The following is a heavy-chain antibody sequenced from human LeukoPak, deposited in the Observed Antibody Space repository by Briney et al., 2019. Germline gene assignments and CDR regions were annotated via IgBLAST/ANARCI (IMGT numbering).Heavy chain of an antibody. CDR2: IYYSGST. V-gene: IGHV4-30-4*08. CDR3: ASMIQDYYYYYYMDV. CDR1: GGSISSGDYC. J-gene: IGHJ6*03. Sequence: NPSETLSLTCTVSGGSISSGDYCWSWIRQPPGKGLEWIGYIYYSGSTYYNPSLKSRVTISVDTSKNQFSLKLSSVTAADTAVYYCASMIQDYYYYYYMDVWGKGTTVTVSS. D-gene: IGHD3-16*01.